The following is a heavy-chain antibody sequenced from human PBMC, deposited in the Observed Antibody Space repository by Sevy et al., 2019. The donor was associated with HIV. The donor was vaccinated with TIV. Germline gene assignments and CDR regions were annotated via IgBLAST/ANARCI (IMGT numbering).Heavy chain of an antibody. J-gene: IGHJ4*02. Sequence: GGSLRLSCAASGFTFSNAWMSWVRQAPGKGLEWVGRIKSKTDSGTTDYAAPLKGRFTISRDDSKNTLYLQMNSLKTEDTAVYYCTTESRFFDSSGYWGFDYWGQGTLVTVSS. CDR1: GFTFSNAW. CDR2: IKSKTDSGTT. D-gene: IGHD3-22*01. CDR3: TTESRFFDSSGYWGFDY. V-gene: IGHV3-15*01.